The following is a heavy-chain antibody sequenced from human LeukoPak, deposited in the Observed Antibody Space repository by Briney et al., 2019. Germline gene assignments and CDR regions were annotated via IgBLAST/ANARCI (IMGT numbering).Heavy chain of an antibody. CDR3: ARGLGNTYYYDSSGYSDFDY. D-gene: IGHD3-22*01. CDR2: MNPNSGNT. V-gene: IGHV1-8*01. Sequence: ASVTVSFTASGYTFTSYDINLVRQATGQGLEWMGWMNPNSGNTGYAQKFQGRVTMTRNTSISTDYMQLSSLRSEDTAVYYCARGLGNTYYYDSSGYSDFDYWGQGILVTVSS. J-gene: IGHJ4*02. CDR1: GYTFTSYD.